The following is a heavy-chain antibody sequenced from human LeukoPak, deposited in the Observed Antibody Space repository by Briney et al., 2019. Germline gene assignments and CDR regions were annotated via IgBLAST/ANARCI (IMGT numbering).Heavy chain of an antibody. J-gene: IGHJ4*02. Sequence: GGSLRLSCAASGFPFSRYGMYWVRQTPDRGLEWVAYLRKDATYSNYVDSVRGRFTISRDNSKNTLELQMNSLRVEDTAVYYCASGGPTRGTLYYWGQGTLVTVSS. V-gene: IGHV3-30*02. CDR1: GFPFSRYG. D-gene: IGHD1-26*01. CDR3: ASGGPTRGTLYY. CDR2: LRKDATYS.